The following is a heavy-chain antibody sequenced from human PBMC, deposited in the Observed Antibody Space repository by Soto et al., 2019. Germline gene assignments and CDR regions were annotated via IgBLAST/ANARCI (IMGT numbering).Heavy chain of an antibody. CDR2: ISYDGSNK. Sequence: QVQLVESGGGVVQPGRSLRLSCAVSGFTFSSYGMHWVRQAPGKGLEWVAVISYDGSNKYYADSVKGRFTISRDNSKNTLYLQMNSLRAEDTAVYYCAKDSSGWYGKFDYWGQGTLVTVSS. CDR3: AKDSSGWYGKFDY. CDR1: GFTFSSYG. J-gene: IGHJ4*02. V-gene: IGHV3-30*18. D-gene: IGHD6-19*01.